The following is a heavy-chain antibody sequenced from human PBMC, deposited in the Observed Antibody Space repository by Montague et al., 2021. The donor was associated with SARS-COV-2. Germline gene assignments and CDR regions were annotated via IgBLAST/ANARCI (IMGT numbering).Heavy chain of an antibody. CDR3: ARDRPRSYYYGSGTYTWGGYGMDV. J-gene: IGHJ6*02. Sequence: SETLSLTCSVSGDSISNYSWSWTRQSPGKGLVWFGYIYYSGSTNYNPSLTSRVTISVDTSKNQVSLKLSSVTAADTALYYCARDRPRSYYYGSGTYTWGGYGMDVWGQGTTVTVSS. CDR1: GDSISNYS. D-gene: IGHD3-10*01. CDR2: IYYSGST. V-gene: IGHV4-59*12.